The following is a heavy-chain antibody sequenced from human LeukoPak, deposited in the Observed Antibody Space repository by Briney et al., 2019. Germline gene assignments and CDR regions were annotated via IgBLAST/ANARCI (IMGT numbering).Heavy chain of an antibody. D-gene: IGHD3-16*02. CDR2: FDPEDGET. V-gene: IGHV1-24*01. Sequence: ASVRVSCKVSGYTLTELSMHWVRQAPGKGLEWMGGFDPEDGETIYAQKFQGRVTMTEDTSTDTAYMELSSLRSEDTAVYYCASMITFGGVIVPPRYWGQGTLVTVSS. J-gene: IGHJ4*02. CDR1: GYTLTELS. CDR3: ASMITFGGVIVPPRY.